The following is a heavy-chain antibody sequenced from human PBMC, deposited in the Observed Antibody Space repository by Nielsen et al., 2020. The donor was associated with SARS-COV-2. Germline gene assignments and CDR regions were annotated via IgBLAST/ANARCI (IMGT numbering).Heavy chain of an antibody. V-gene: IGHV3-23*01. Sequence: GGSLRLSCAASGFTFSSYAMSWVRQAPGKGLEWVSAISGSGGSTYYADSVKGRFTISRDNSKNTLYLQMNSLRAEDTAVYYCAKGPGYDSSGFYYYGMDVWGQGTTVTVSS. CDR3: AKGPGYDSSGFYYYGMDV. J-gene: IGHJ6*02. CDR1: GFTFSSYA. CDR2: ISGSGGST. D-gene: IGHD3-22*01.